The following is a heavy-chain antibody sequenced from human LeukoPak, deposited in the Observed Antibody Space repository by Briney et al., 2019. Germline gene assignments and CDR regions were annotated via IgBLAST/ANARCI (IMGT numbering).Heavy chain of an antibody. J-gene: IGHJ4*02. Sequence: GGSLRLSCAASGFTFSGYAMSWVRQAPGKGLEWVSAISGRGGSTYYADSVKGRFTISRGNSKNTLYLQMNSLRAEDTAVYYCARGPSGYHNTGGQGTLVTVSS. CDR1: GFTFSGYA. D-gene: IGHD5-12*01. CDR3: ARGPSGYHNT. V-gene: IGHV3-23*01. CDR2: ISGRGGST.